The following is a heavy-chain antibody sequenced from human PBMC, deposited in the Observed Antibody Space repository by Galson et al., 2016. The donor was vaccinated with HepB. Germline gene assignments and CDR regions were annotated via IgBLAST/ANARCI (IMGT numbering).Heavy chain of an antibody. Sequence: SLRLSCATSRFTFSTSILHWVRQAPGKGLDWVAAMSCDGCSKYYSDSVKGRFTVSRDNSDSKMYLQLDSLSADDTAVYYCAREGHTSGRCGDFDVWGQGTMVTVSS. V-gene: IGHV3-30-3*01. D-gene: IGHD6-19*01. CDR3: AREGHTSGRCGDFDV. CDR2: MSCDGCSK. J-gene: IGHJ3*01. CDR1: RFTFSTSI.